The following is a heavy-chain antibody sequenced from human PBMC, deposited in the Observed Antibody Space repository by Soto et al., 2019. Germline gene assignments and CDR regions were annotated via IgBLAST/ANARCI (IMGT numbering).Heavy chain of an antibody. V-gene: IGHV3-33*01. J-gene: IGHJ4*02. Sequence: PGGSLRLSCAASGFTFSRYGMHWVRQSPGKGLEWVALIWNDGIRKVYVDSVKGRFTISRDNSKNTLDLQMNSLRAEDTAVYYCVRVDGYEAKAFDYWGPGNLVTGSS. CDR1: GFTFSRYG. CDR2: IWNDGIRK. CDR3: VRVDGYEAKAFDY. D-gene: IGHD2-2*03.